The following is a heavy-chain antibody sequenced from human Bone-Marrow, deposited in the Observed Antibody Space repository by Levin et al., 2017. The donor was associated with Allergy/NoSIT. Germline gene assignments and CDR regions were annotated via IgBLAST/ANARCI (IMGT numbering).Heavy chain of an antibody. D-gene: IGHD5-12*01. CDR1: GGSISSSSYY. Sequence: PSETLSLTCTVSGGSISSSSYYWGWIRQPPGKGLEWIGSIYYSGSTYYNPSLKSRVTISVDTSKNQFSLKLSSVTAADTAVYYCARQSGSRDAFDIWGQGTMVTVSS. J-gene: IGHJ3*02. CDR2: IYYSGST. CDR3: ARQSGSRDAFDI. V-gene: IGHV4-39*01.